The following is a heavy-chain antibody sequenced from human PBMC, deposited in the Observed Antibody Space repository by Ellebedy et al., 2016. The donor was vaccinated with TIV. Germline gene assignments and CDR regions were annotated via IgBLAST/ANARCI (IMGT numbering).Heavy chain of an antibody. D-gene: IGHD5-18*01. Sequence: AASVKVSCKASGYTFSAYNMHWVRQAPGQGLEWMGWINHNSGGANYAQKFQGRVTMTRDTSISTAYMELNSLTSDDTAVYYWARGRGITYSYGYPDWGQGTLVTVSS. V-gene: IGHV1-2*02. J-gene: IGHJ4*02. CDR2: INHNSGGA. CDR3: ARGRGITYSYGYPD. CDR1: GYTFSAYN.